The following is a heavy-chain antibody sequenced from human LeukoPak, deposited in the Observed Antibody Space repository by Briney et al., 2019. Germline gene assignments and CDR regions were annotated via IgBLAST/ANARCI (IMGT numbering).Heavy chain of an antibody. CDR1: GGSISSSSYY. CDR2: IYYSGST. J-gene: IGHJ6*02. CDR3: ARRVPNYYYGMDV. Sequence: SETLSLTCTVSGGSISSSSYYWGWIRQPPGKGLEWIGSIYYSGSTYYNPSLKSRVTISVDTSKNQFSLKLSSVTAAATSVYYCARRVPNYYYGMDVWGQGTTVTVSS. V-gene: IGHV4-39*07.